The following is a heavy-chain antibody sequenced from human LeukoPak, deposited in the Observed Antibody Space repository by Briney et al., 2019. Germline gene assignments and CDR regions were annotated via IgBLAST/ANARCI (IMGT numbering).Heavy chain of an antibody. D-gene: IGHD4-11*01. Sequence: ASVKVSCKASGYTFTGYYMHWVRQAPGQGLEWMGWINPNSGGTNYARKFRGRVTMTRDTSISTAYMELSRLRSDDTAVYYCARAWMTTSFDYWGQGTLVTVSS. CDR1: GYTFTGYY. V-gene: IGHV1-2*02. CDR3: ARAWMTTSFDY. J-gene: IGHJ4*02. CDR2: INPNSGGT.